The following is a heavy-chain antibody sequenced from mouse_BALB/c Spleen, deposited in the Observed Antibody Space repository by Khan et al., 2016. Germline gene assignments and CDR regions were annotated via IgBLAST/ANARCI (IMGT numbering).Heavy chain of an antibody. V-gene: IGHV7-3*02. D-gene: IGHD2-4*01. CDR2: IRNKANGYTT. Sequence: EVELVESGGDLVQPGGSLRLSCATSGFTFTDYYMSWVRQPPGKALEWLGFIRNKANGYTTEYSASVKGRFTISRDNSQSILYLQMNTLRAEDSATYHCARDDYDYAMDYWGQGTSVTVSS. CDR3: ARDDYDYAMDY. CDR1: GFTFTDYY. J-gene: IGHJ4*01.